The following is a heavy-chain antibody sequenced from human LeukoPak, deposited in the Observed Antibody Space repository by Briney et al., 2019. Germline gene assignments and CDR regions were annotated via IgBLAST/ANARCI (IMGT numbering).Heavy chain of an antibody. CDR2: TNSDGSST. J-gene: IGHJ4*02. V-gene: IGHV3-74*01. Sequence: GGSLRLSCAASGFTFSSYWMHWVRQAPGKGLVWVSRTNSDGSSTSYADSVKGRFTISRDNAKNTLYLQMNSLRAEDTAVYYCARMAVYYDSSGYYWSYSFDYWGQGTLVTVSS. D-gene: IGHD3-22*01. CDR1: GFTFSSYW. CDR3: ARMAVYYDSSGYYWSYSFDY.